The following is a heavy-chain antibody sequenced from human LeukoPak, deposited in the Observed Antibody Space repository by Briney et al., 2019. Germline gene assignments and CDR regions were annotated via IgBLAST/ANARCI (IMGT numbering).Heavy chain of an antibody. CDR1: GFSLSTSGMC. J-gene: IGHJ5*02. CDR2: IDWVDDK. D-gene: IGHD6-13*01. CDR3: ARTRIAAAGKWFDP. Sequence: SGPALVKPTQTLTRTCTFSGFSLSTSGMCVIWIRQPPGQALEGLALIDWVDDKYYSTSLKSRLTISKDTSKTQVVLTMTNMDPVDTATYYCARTRIAAAGKWFDPWGQGTLVTVSS. V-gene: IGHV2-70*01.